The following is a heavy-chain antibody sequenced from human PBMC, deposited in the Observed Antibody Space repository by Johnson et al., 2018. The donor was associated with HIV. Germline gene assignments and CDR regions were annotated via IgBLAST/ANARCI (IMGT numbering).Heavy chain of an antibody. V-gene: IGHV3-11*04. CDR3: ARGSGVGAFDI. J-gene: IGHJ3*02. D-gene: IGHD7-27*01. Sequence: VKGRFTSSRDNSKNSLYLQMSSLRVEDTAVYYCARGSGVGAFDIWGQGTMVTVSS.